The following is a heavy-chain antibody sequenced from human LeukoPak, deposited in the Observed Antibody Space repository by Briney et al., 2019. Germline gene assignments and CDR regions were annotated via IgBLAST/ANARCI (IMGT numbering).Heavy chain of an antibody. CDR2: INSDGRST. J-gene: IGHJ4*02. V-gene: IGHV3-74*01. CDR1: GFTFNTYW. CDR3: AKEKIRFFDY. D-gene: IGHD3-3*01. Sequence: GGSLRLSCAASGFTFNTYWMHWVRQAPGKGLVWVSHINSDGRSTTYADSVKGRFTISRDNSKNTLYLQMNSLRAEDTAVYYCAKEKIRFFDYWGQGTLVTVSS.